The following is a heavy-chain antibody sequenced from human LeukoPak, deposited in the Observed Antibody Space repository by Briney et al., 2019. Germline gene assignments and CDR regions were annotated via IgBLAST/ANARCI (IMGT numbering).Heavy chain of an antibody. CDR2: ISSSSSYI. CDR1: GFTFSSYS. J-gene: IGHJ6*03. D-gene: IGHD5-24*01. CDR3: ARDTEMATIVHYYYYMDV. V-gene: IGHV3-21*01. Sequence: PGGSLRLSCAASGFTFSSYSMNWVRQAPGKGLEWVSSISSSSSYIYYADSVKGRFTISRDNAKNSLYLQMNSLRAEDTAVYYCARDTEMATIVHYYYYMDVWGKGTTVTVSS.